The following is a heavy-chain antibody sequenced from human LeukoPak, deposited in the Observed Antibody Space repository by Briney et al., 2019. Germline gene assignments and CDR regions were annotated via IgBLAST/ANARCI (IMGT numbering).Heavy chain of an antibody. CDR1: GFTFSSYA. CDR3: AKEERFGESYYFDY. CDR2: VSGGGGIT. J-gene: IGHJ4*02. V-gene: IGHV3-23*01. Sequence: GGSLRLSCAASGFTFSSYAMSWVRQAPGKGLEWVSTVSGGGGITYYADSVKGRFTISRDNSKNTLYLQMNSLRAEDTAVYYCAKEERFGESYYFDYWGQGTLVTVSS. D-gene: IGHD3-10*01.